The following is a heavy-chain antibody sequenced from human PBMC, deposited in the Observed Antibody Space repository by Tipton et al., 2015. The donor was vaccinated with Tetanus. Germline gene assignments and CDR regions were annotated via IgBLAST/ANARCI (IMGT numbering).Heavy chain of an antibody. CDR3: ARDQARGARGWNYFDY. Sequence: LRLSCTVSGGSISGGRYYWSWIRQRPGKGLEWIGDIYSSGSTYSDPSLKGRVTISVGTSKNQFSLRLNSVTAADTAVYYCARDQARGARGWNYFDYWGLGTLVTVSS. CDR2: IYSSGST. CDR1: GGSISGGRYY. J-gene: IGHJ4*02. V-gene: IGHV4-31*03. D-gene: IGHD1-26*01.